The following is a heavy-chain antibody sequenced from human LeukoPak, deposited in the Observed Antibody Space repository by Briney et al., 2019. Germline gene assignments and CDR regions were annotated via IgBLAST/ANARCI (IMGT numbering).Heavy chain of an antibody. D-gene: IGHD5-12*01. J-gene: IGHJ4*02. V-gene: IGHV3-66*01. CDR1: GFSFNSYA. CDR3: ARGRYRDGDYVDY. Sequence: GGSLRLSCAASGFSFNSYAMSWVRQTPGKGLEWLSVISGSDTTYHADSVKGRFTISRDNAKNTLYLQVNSLRAEDTAVYYCARGRYRDGDYVDYWGQGTLVIVSS. CDR2: ISGSDTT.